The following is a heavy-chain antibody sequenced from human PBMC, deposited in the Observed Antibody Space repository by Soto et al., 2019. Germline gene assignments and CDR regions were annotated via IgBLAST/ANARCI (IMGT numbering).Heavy chain of an antibody. CDR1: GGSFSGYY. CDR3: ARGRSYYGYFDY. Sequence: SETLSLTXAVYGGSFSGYYWSWIRQPPGKGLEWIGEINHSGSTNYNPSLKSRVTISVDTSKNQFSLKLSSVTAADTAVYYCARGRSYYGYFDYWGQGTLVTVSS. D-gene: IGHD1-26*01. J-gene: IGHJ4*02. V-gene: IGHV4-34*01. CDR2: INHSGST.